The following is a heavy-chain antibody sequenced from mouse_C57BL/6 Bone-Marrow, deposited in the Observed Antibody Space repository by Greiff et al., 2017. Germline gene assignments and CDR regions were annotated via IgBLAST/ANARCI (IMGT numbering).Heavy chain of an antibody. CDR3: ARSYVFDY. D-gene: IGHD1-1*01. V-gene: IGHV1-19*01. CDR2: INPYNGGT. J-gene: IGHJ2*01. CDR1: GYTFTDYY. Sequence: EVKLMESGPVLVKPGASVKMSCKASGYTFTDYYMNWVKQSHGKSLEWIGVINPYNGGTSYNQKFKGKATLTVDKSSSTAYMELNSLTSEDSAVYYCARSYVFDYWGQGTTLTVSS.